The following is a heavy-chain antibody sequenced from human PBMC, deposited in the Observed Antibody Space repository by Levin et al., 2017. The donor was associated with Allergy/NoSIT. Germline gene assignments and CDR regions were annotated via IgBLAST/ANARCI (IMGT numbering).Heavy chain of an antibody. J-gene: IGHJ4*02. CDR2: ISYDGSNK. V-gene: IGHV3-30*03. CDR1: GFTFSSYG. Sequence: GESLKISCAASGFTFSSYGMHWVRQAPGKGLEWVAVISYDGSNKYYADSVKGRFTISRDNSKNTLYLQMNSLRAEDTAVYYCATLSQQLVVGAIFDYWGQGTLVTVSS. D-gene: IGHD6-13*01. CDR3: ATLSQQLVVGAIFDY.